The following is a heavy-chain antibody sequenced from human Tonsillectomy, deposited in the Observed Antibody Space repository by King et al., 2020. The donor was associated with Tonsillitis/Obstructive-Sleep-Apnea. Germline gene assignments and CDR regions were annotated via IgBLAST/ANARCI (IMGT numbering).Heavy chain of an antibody. J-gene: IGHJ3*02. CDR2: IYPGDSDT. CDR3: ARIGLHIGHDAFDI. V-gene: IGHV5-51*01. Sequence: VQLVESGAEVKKPGESLKISCKGSEYSFSNYWIAWVRQMPGKGLEWMGIIYPGDSDTRYSPSFQGQVTISADKSISTAYLQWSRLKASDTAMYYCARIGLHIGHDAFDIWGQGTMVTVSS. D-gene: IGHD5-12*01. CDR1: EYSFSNYW.